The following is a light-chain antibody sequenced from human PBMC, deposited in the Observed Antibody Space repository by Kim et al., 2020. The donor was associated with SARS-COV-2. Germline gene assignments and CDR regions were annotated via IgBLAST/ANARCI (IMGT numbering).Light chain of an antibody. Sequence: SSELTLDPAVSVALGQTVRLTCQGDSLRNYYATWYQQRPGQAPVLVLYGKYNRPSGIPDRFSGSASGNTASLTITGAQAEDEADYYCNSRDSSGDHVVFGGGTKVTVL. CDR2: GKY. J-gene: IGLJ3*02. V-gene: IGLV3-19*01. CDR3: NSRDSSGDHVV. CDR1: SLRNYY.